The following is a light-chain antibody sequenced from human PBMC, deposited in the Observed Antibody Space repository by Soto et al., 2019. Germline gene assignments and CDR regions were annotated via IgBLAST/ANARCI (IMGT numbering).Light chain of an antibody. CDR2: EVS. V-gene: IGLV2-14*01. Sequence: QSVLTQPASVSASPGQSVTISCTGTSSDVGDYNYVSWYQQHPGKVPKLMIYEVSNRPSGVSNRFSGSKSANTASLTISGLQAEDEADYYCSSYTSSRTRVFGGGTKLTVL. CDR1: SSDVGDYNY. J-gene: IGLJ3*02. CDR3: SSYTSSRTRV.